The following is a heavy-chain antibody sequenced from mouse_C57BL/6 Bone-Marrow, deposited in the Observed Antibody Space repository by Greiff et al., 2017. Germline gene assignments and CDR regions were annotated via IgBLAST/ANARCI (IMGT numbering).Heavy chain of an antibody. J-gene: IGHJ2*01. CDR3: ARNKRGNYGNYVDY. CDR1: GFTFTDYY. Sequence: EVKLVESGGGLVQPGGSLSLSCAASGFTFTDYYMSWVRQPPGKALEWLGFIRNKANGYTTEYSASVKGRFTISRDNSQSILYLKMNALRAEDSATYYCARNKRGNYGNYVDYWGQGTTLTVSS. CDR2: IRNKANGYTT. D-gene: IGHD2-1*01. V-gene: IGHV7-3*01.